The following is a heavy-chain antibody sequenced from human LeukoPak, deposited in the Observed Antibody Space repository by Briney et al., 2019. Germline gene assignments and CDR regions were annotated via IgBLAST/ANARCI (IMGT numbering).Heavy chain of an antibody. V-gene: IGHV3-48*04. J-gene: IGHJ4*02. CDR3: ARDKDYAFDY. CDR1: GFPFSGYS. Sequence: AGGSLRLSCAASGFPFSGYSLNWVRQAPGKGLECVAHITTISTMYYADSAKGRLTISRDNAKNSLYLQMNSLRADDTAVCYCARDKDYAFDYWGQGTPVTVSS. CDR2: ITTISTM. D-gene: IGHD4-17*01.